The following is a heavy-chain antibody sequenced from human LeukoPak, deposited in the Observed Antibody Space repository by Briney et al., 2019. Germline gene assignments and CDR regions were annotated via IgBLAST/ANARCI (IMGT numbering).Heavy chain of an antibody. CDR3: ARGGPRYCSGGSCSLDY. CDR1: GGSISSYY. V-gene: IGHV4-59*08. Sequence: SETLSLTCTVSGGSISSYYWSWIRQPPGKGLEWIGCIYYSGSTNYNPSLKSRVTISVDTSKNQFSLKLSSVTAADTAVYYCARGGPRYCSGGSCSLDYWGQGTLVTVSS. CDR2: IYYSGST. D-gene: IGHD2-15*01. J-gene: IGHJ4*02.